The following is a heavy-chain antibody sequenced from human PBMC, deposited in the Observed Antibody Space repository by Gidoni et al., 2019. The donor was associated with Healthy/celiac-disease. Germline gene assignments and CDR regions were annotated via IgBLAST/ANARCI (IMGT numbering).Heavy chain of an antibody. V-gene: IGHV3-23*01. D-gene: IGHD2-2*01. CDR1: GSPFSRYA. CDR3: AKEDIVVVGTTDYYGMDV. CDR2: ISGSGGST. Sequence: EVQLLESGGGLVQPGGSLRLSCAASGSPFSRYAMSWVRQASGKGLEWVSAISGSGGSTYYADSVKGRFTISRDNSKNTLYLQMNSLRAEDTAVYYCAKEDIVVVGTTDYYGMDVWGQGTTVTVSS. J-gene: IGHJ6*02.